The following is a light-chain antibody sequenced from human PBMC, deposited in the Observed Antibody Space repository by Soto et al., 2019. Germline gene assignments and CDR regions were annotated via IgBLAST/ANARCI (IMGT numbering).Light chain of an antibody. Sequence: QLVLTQSPSASASLGASVKLTCTLSSGHSSYAIAWHQQQPEKGPRYLMKLNSDGSHSKGDGIPDRLSGSSSGAERYLTISSLQSEDEADYYCQTWGTGIRVFVTGTKVTVL. V-gene: IGLV4-69*01. CDR2: LNSDGSH. J-gene: IGLJ1*01. CDR1: SGHSSYA. CDR3: QTWGTGIRV.